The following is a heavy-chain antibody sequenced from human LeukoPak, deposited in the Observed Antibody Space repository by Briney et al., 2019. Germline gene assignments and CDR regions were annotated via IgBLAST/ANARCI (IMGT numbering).Heavy chain of an antibody. CDR1: GYTFTSYG. Sequence: ASVKVSCKASGYTFTSYGISWVRQAPGQGLEWMGWISAYNGNTNYAQKLQGRVTMTTDTSTSAAYMELRSLRSDDTAVYYCAIALTLDWFNPWGQGTLVTVSS. CDR3: AIALTLDWFNP. J-gene: IGHJ5*02. CDR2: ISAYNGNT. V-gene: IGHV1-18*01. D-gene: IGHD3-3*02.